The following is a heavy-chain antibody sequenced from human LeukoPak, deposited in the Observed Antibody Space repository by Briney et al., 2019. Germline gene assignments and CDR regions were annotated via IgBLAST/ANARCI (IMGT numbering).Heavy chain of an antibody. CDR2: INPSGGST. V-gene: IGHV1-46*01. CDR3: ARGQDRYGDYYMDV. CDR1: GYTFTSYY. D-gene: IGHD3-16*02. J-gene: IGHJ6*03. Sequence: GASVKVSCKASGYTFTSYYMHWVRQAPGQGLEWMGIINPSGGSTGYAQKFQGRVTITRNTSISTAYMELSSLRSEDTAVYYCARGQDRYGDYYMDVWGKGTTVTVSS.